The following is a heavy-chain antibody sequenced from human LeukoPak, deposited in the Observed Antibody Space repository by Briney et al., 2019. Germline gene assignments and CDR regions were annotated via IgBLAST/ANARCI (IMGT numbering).Heavy chain of an antibody. J-gene: IGHJ4*02. CDR1: GGSISSYY. CDR3: ARAVTYYYDSSGYYPSFFDY. D-gene: IGHD3-22*01. Sequence: SETLSLTRTVSGGSISSYYWSWIRQPPGKGLEWIGYIYYSGSTNYNPSLKSRVTISVDTSKNQFSLKLSSVTAADTAVYYCARAVTYYYDSSGYYPSFFDYWGQGTLVTVSS. V-gene: IGHV4-59*12. CDR2: IYYSGST.